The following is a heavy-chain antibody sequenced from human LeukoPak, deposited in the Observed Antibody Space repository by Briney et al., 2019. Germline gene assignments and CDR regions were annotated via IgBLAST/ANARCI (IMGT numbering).Heavy chain of an antibody. CDR1: GFTFSSYE. V-gene: IGHV3-48*03. CDR3: AREPNPLYYYGMDV. Sequence: HPGGSLRLSCAASGFTFSSYEMNWVRQAPGKGLEWVSYISSSGSTIHYADSVKGRFTISRDNAKNSLYLQMNSLRAEDTAVYYCAREPNPLYYYGMDVWGQGTTVTVSS. CDR2: ISSSGSTI. J-gene: IGHJ6*02.